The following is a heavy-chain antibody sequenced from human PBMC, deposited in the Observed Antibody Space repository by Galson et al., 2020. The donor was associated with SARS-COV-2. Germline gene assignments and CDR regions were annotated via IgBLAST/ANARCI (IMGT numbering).Heavy chain of an antibody. D-gene: IGHD2-21*02. CDR3: VRLAGGGGKLEIWGGDISSDAFDI. J-gene: IGHJ3*02. CDR1: GFTVSNFA. V-gene: IGHV3-30-3*01. Sequence: TGGSLRLSCAGSGFTVSNFAIHWVRQAPGEGLDWVAIVSFDGVNKYHADSVRGRFSISRDNSKNTIYLQMNSLRVADTAMYYCVRLAGGGGKLEIWGGDISSDAFDIWGHGTLVTVSS. CDR2: VSFDGVNK.